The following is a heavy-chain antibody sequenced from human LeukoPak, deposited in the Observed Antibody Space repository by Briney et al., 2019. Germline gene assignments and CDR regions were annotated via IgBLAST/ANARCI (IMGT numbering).Heavy chain of an antibody. CDR2: IRSKAYGGTT. D-gene: IGHD6-19*01. J-gene: IGHJ6*02. CDR3: TREAVAVDRIYYYYYGMDV. V-gene: IGHV3-49*04. Sequence: PGGSLRLSCTASGFTFGDYAMSWVRQAPGKGLEWVGFIRSKAYGGTTEYAASVKGRFTISRDDSKSIAYLRMNSLKTEDTAVYYCTREAVAVDRIYYYYYGMDVWGQGTTVTVSS. CDR1: GFTFGDYA.